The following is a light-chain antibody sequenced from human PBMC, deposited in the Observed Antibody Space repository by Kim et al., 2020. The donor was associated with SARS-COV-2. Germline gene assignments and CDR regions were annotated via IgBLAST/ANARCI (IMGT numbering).Light chain of an antibody. CDR3: QQDYNLLWT. CDR1: QSVSSSY. J-gene: IGKJ1*01. V-gene: IGKV3D-7*01. Sequence: PGERVTLSCRASQSVSSSYLTWYQQKPGQAPRLLIYGASTRATGIPARFSGSVSGTDFTLTISSLQPEDFAVYYCQQDYNLLWTFGQGTKVDIK. CDR2: GAS.